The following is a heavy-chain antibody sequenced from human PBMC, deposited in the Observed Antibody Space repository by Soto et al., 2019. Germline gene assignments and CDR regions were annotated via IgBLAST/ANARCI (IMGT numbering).Heavy chain of an antibody. Sequence: GGSLRLCCAASGFTFSTYSMNWVRQAPGKGLEWVSSISGSGNYTHYADFLRGRFTISRDNAKTSLYLQMNSLRAEDTAVYYCAREGINNYNEYYFDSWGQGTVVTVSS. CDR1: GFTFSTYS. CDR3: AREGINNYNEYYFDS. D-gene: IGHD4-4*01. V-gene: IGHV3-21*01. J-gene: IGHJ4*02. CDR2: ISGSGNYT.